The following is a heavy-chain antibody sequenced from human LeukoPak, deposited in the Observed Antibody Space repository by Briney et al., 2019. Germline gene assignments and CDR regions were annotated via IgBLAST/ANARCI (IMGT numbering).Heavy chain of an antibody. CDR3: ARLVSSGYVVPAATYYFDY. Sequence: GESLKISCKGSGYSFTSYWIGWVRQMPGKGLEWMGIIYPGDSDTRYSPSFQGQVTISADKSISTAYLQWSSLKASDTAMHYCARLVSSGYVVPAATYYFDYWGQGTLVTVSS. CDR2: IYPGDSDT. V-gene: IGHV5-51*01. J-gene: IGHJ4*02. CDR1: GYSFTSYW. D-gene: IGHD2-2*01.